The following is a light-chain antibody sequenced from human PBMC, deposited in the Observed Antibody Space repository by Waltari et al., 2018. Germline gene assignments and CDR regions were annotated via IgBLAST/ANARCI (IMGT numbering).Light chain of an antibody. V-gene: IGKV1-33*01. Sequence: DIQMTQSPQSLSASVGDRDTTTCQASQNINNFLNWYQQKPGRAPSPLIYDASNMETGVPSRFSGSGSGTHFTLTISSLQTEDSATYYCQQFDTLPPSFGGGTQVEI. CDR2: DAS. J-gene: IGKJ4*01. CDR1: QNINNF. CDR3: QQFDTLPPS.